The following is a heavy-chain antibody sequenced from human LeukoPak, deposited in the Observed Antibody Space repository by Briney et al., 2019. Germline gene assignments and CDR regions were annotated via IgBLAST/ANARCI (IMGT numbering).Heavy chain of an antibody. V-gene: IGHV3-48*01. D-gene: IGHD6-19*01. J-gene: IGHJ4*02. Sequence: GGSLRLSCAASAFTFSTYSMNWVRQAPGKGLEWVSYISSSSSTIYYADSVKGRFTISRDNAKNPLCLQMNSLRAEDTAVYYCASKGGPSSGWYFGYWGQGTLVTVSS. CDR3: ASKGGPSSGWYFGY. CDR1: AFTFSTYS. CDR2: ISSSSSTI.